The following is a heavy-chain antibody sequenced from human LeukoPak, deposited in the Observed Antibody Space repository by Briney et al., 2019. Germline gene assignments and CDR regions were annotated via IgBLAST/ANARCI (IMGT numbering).Heavy chain of an antibody. CDR1: GFTFSSYA. CDR2: IRGSGGST. J-gene: IGHJ3*02. D-gene: IGHD3-10*01. V-gene: IGHV3-23*01. Sequence: GGSLRLSCAASGFTFSSYAMSWVRQAPWKGLEWVSAIRGSGGSTYYADSVKGRFTISRDNSKNTLYLQMNSLRAEDTAVYYCATQPPRITMVRGVIRAFDIWGQGTMVTVSS. CDR3: ATQPPRITMVRGVIRAFDI.